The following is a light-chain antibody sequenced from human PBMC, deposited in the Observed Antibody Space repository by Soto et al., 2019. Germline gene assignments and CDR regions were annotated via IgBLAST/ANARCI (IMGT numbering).Light chain of an antibody. V-gene: IGKV3-15*01. J-gene: IGKJ4*01. CDR2: CAS. CDR3: QQYNDWSPVT. Sequence: EIVMTQSPATLSVSPGERATLSCRASQSVSGNLAWYQQKPGQAPRLLIYCASTRSTGIPARFSGSGSGTEFTLTISSLQSEDFEVYYCQQYNDWSPVTFGGGTKVEIK. CDR1: QSVSGN.